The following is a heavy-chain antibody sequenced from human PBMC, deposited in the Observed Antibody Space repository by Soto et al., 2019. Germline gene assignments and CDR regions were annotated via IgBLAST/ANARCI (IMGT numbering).Heavy chain of an antibody. J-gene: IGHJ6*02. Sequence: QVQLVQSGAGVRKPGASVKVSCKASGYSFTNYGISWVRQAPAQGLEWMGWINAYNGDTNYAQKFQGRVIMTTDTSTSTAYMELLSLRSDDTAIYYCATWGRSLMSMDVWGQGTTVTVSS. CDR1: GYSFTNYG. V-gene: IGHV1-18*01. D-gene: IGHD3-16*01. CDR3: ATWGRSLMSMDV. CDR2: INAYNGDT.